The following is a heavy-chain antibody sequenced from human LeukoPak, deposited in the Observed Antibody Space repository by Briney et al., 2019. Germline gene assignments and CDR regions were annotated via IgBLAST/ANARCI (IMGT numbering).Heavy chain of an antibody. Sequence: GGSLRLSCAASGFTFSNAWMNWVRQAPGKGLEWVGRIKSKTDGGTTDYAAPVKGRFTISRDDSKNMLYLQMNSLKTEDTAVYYCTTDRSSFYDFWSGSYWGQGTLVTVSS. CDR2: IKSKTDGGTT. D-gene: IGHD3-3*01. J-gene: IGHJ4*02. CDR3: TTDRSSFYDFWSGSY. V-gene: IGHV3-15*07. CDR1: GFTFSNAW.